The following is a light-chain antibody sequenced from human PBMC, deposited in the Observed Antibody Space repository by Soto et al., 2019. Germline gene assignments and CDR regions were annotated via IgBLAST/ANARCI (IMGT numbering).Light chain of an antibody. CDR2: GAS. CDR3: QQYGSLPPT. V-gene: IGKV3-20*01. Sequence: EIVLTQSPGTLSLSPGERATLSCRASQSVSSSYLAWYQQKPGQAPRLLIYGASRRATGIPDRFSGSGSGTDFTLTISRPEPEDFAVYYCQQYGSLPPTFGQGTEVETK. J-gene: IGKJ1*01. CDR1: QSVSSSY.